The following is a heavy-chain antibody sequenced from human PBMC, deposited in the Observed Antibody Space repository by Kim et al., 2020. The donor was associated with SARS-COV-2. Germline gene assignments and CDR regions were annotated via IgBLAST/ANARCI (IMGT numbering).Heavy chain of an antibody. CDR1: GYSFTSYW. J-gene: IGHJ5*02. CDR2: IYPGDSDT. Sequence: GESLKISCKGSGYSFTSYWIGWVRQMPGKGLEWMGIIYPGDSDTRYSPSFQGQVTISADKSISTAYLQWSSLKASDTAMYYCARHESAVGYYDSSLDPWGQGTLVTVSS. V-gene: IGHV5-51*01. D-gene: IGHD3-22*01. CDR3: ARHESAVGYYDSSLDP.